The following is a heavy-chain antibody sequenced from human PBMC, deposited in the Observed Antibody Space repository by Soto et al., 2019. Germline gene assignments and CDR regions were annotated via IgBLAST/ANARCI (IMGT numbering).Heavy chain of an antibody. Sequence: GGSLRLSCAASGFTFSSQAMTWVRQAPGKGLEWVSTISGSGGSIYYADSVKGRFTISRDNSKNTLYLQMNSLRAEDTAVYYCAKVIGVDFWGRGTLVTVSS. J-gene: IGHJ4*02. V-gene: IGHV3-23*01. CDR3: AKVIGVDF. CDR2: ISGSGGSI. CDR1: GFTFSSQA.